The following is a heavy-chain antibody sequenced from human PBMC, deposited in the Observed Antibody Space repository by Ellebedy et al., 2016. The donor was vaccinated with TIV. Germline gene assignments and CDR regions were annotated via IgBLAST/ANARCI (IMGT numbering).Heavy chain of an antibody. Sequence: GESLKISCAASGFSFSSYAMHWVRQAPGKGLEWVALISYDGSTKYYTDSVKGRFTISRENAKNTLYLQMNGLRAEDTAIYYCARARIFGVDIIFDYWGQGTLVTVSS. D-gene: IGHD3-3*01. CDR3: ARARIFGVDIIFDY. J-gene: IGHJ4*02. V-gene: IGHV3-30-3*01. CDR2: ISYDGSTK. CDR1: GFSFSSYA.